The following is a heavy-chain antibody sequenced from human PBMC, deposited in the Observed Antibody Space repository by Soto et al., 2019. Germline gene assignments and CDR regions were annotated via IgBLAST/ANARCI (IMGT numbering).Heavy chain of an antibody. D-gene: IGHD6-13*01. CDR3: AKRAWTRYDLSSLHWFDP. Sequence: PGESLKISCKGSGFIFADFWIGWVRQMPGKGLEWVGIIHPGDSDTQYSPSFQGRVTISADNSITTTFLQWDSLRASDTGIYYCAKRAWTRYDLSSLHWFDPWGQGTLVTVSS. J-gene: IGHJ5*02. V-gene: IGHV5-51*01. CDR2: IHPGDSDT. CDR1: GFIFADFW.